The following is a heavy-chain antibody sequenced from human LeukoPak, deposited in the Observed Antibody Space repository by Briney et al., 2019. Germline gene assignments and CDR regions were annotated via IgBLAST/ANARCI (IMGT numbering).Heavy chain of an antibody. CDR2: IRYDGSNK. D-gene: IGHD3-3*01. Sequence: GGSLRLSCAASGFTFSSYGMHWVRQAPGKGLEGVAFIRYDGSNKYYADSVKGRFTISRDNSKNTLYLQMNSLRAEDTAVYYCAKDSRTYYDFWSGYSPYNWFDPWGQGTLVTVSS. CDR3: AKDSRTYYDFWSGYSPYNWFDP. J-gene: IGHJ5*02. V-gene: IGHV3-30*02. CDR1: GFTFSSYG.